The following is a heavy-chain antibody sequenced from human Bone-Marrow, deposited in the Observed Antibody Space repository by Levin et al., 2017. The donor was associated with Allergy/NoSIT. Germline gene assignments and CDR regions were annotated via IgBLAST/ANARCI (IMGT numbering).Heavy chain of an antibody. CDR1: GYTFTSYY. V-gene: IGHV1-46*01. Sequence: GESLKISCQASGYTFTSYYMHWVRQAPGQGLEWMGIINPSGGSTSYAQKFQGRVTMTRDTSTSTVYMELSSLRSEDTAVYYCARDGAIGATSSGYYLTYYYYGMDVWGQGTTVTVSS. J-gene: IGHJ6*02. D-gene: IGHD3-22*01. CDR2: INPSGGST. CDR3: ARDGAIGATSSGYYLTYYYYGMDV.